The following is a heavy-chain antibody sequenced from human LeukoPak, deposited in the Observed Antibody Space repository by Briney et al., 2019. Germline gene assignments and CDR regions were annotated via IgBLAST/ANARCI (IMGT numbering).Heavy chain of an antibody. Sequence: SETLSLTCTVSGYSISSGYYWGWIRQPPGKGLEWIGSIYHSGSTYYNPSLKSRVTISVDTSKNQFSLKLSSVTAADTAVYYCARRSYDILTGYPHYFDYWGHGTLVTVSS. CDR3: ARRSYDILTGYPHYFDY. J-gene: IGHJ4*01. V-gene: IGHV4-38-2*02. CDR2: IYHSGST. CDR1: GYSISSGYY. D-gene: IGHD3-9*01.